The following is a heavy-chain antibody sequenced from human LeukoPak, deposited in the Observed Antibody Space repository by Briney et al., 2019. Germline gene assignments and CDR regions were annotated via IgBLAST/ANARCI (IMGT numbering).Heavy chain of an antibody. J-gene: IGHJ4*02. V-gene: IGHV1-2*02. CDR1: GYTFTGHY. CDR3: ARGGWELLRTSFDY. D-gene: IGHD1-26*01. CDR2: IKPNSGGT. Sequence: VASVKVSCKASGYTFTGHYMHWVRQAPGQGLEWMGWIKPNSGGTSHAQKFQGRVTMTRDTSISTAYMELRRLTSDDTAVYYCARGGWELLRTSFDYWGQGTLVTVSS.